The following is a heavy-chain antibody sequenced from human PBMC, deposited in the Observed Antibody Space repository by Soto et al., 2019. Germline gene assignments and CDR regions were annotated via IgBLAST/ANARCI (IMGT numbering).Heavy chain of an antibody. D-gene: IGHD3-9*01. V-gene: IGHV1-2*04. CDR1: GYTFTGYY. CDR2: INPNSGGT. Sequence: ASVKVSCKASGYTFTGYYMHWVRQAPGQGLEWMGWINPNSGGTNYAQKFQGWATMTRDTSISTAYMELSRLDSDDTAVYYCARGLDYDILTGYPGDSYYYYGMDVWGQGTTVTVSS. CDR3: ARGLDYDILTGYPGDSYYYYGMDV. J-gene: IGHJ6*02.